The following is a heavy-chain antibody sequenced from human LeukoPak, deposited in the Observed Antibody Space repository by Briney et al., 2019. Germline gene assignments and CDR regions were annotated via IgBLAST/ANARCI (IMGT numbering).Heavy chain of an antibody. CDR3: ARDQNSGDTSGYYGEFDY. CDR1: GGSISLYY. J-gene: IGHJ4*02. D-gene: IGHD3-22*01. V-gene: IGHV4-59*01. CDR2: IYYSGST. Sequence: PSETLSLTCTVSGGSISLYYWSWLRQPPGEGLEWIGYIYYSGSTNYNLSLKNRVTMSIDTSKNQFSLKLSSVTAADTAVYYCARDQNSGDTSGYYGEFDYWGQGTLVTVSS.